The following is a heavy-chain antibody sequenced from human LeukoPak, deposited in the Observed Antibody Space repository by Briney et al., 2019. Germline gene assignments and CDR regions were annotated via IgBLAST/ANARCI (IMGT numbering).Heavy chain of an antibody. V-gene: IGHV4-4*07. CDR3: ARGRYDSSGYYLPTDY. D-gene: IGHD3-22*01. J-gene: IGHJ4*02. CDR2: SYTSGRS. CDR1: GVPISIYY. Sequence: SDTLSLTCTVSGVPISIYYWSWIRHPAGKGRECCGRSYTSGRSNYNHSLKSRVTMSVDTSKNQFSLKLSSVTAADTAVYYCARGRYDSSGYYLPTDYWGQGTLVTVSS.